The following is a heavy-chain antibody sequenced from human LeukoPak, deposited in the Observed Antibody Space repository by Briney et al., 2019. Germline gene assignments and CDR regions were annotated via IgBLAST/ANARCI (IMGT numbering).Heavy chain of an antibody. CDR2: IYYSGST. CDR1: GGSISSSSYY. J-gene: IGHJ4*02. V-gene: IGHV4-39*01. Sequence: PSETLSLTCTVSGGSISSSSYYWGWIRQPPGKGLEWIGSIYYSGSTYYNPSLKSRVPLSVDTSKNQFSLKLSSVTAADTAVYYCARFGVGATKNDYWGQGTLVTVSS. CDR3: ARFGVGATKNDY. D-gene: IGHD1-26*01.